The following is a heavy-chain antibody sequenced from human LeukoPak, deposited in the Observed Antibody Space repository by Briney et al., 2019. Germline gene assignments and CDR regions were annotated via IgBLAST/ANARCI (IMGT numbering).Heavy chain of an antibody. D-gene: IGHD1-26*01. J-gene: IGHJ4*02. CDR1: GGTFSSYA. CDR2: IIPILGIA. CDR3: ARERGSAGSFDY. V-gene: IGHV1-69*04. Sequence: ASVKVSCKASGGTFSSYAISWVRQAPGQGLEWMGRIIPILGIANYAQKFQGRVTITADKSTSTAYMELSSLRSEDTAVYYCARERGSAGSFDYWGQGTLVTVSS.